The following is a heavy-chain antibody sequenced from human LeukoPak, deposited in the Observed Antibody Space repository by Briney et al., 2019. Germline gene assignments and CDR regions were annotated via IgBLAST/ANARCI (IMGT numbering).Heavy chain of an antibody. V-gene: IGHV3-7*01. J-gene: IGHJ4*02. Sequence: GGSLRLSCAASGFTFTNFWMSWVRQAPGKGLEWVANINGDGSDRYYMDSLKGRFTISRDNAKNSLYLQMNSLRAEDTAVYYCARAWGGPSTRSSGNFDYWGQGTLVTVSS. CDR2: INGDGSDR. D-gene: IGHD6-6*01. CDR1: GFTFTNFW. CDR3: ARAWGGPSTRSSGNFDY.